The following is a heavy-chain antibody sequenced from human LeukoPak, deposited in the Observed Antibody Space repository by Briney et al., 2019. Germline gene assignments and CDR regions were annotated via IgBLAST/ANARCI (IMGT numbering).Heavy chain of an antibody. CDR1: GFPFSSYA. CDR3: VKEKNDIVATLFDY. CDR2: ISVSGGST. Sequence: GDSLKISCAASGFPFSSYAMSGVRQAPGKGLEWVSAISVSGGSTYYADSGKGRFTISRDNSKNTLYLQMNSLRAQSTVVYYCVKEKNDIVATLFDYWGQGTLVSVSS. D-gene: IGHD5-12*01. V-gene: IGHV3-23*01. J-gene: IGHJ4*02.